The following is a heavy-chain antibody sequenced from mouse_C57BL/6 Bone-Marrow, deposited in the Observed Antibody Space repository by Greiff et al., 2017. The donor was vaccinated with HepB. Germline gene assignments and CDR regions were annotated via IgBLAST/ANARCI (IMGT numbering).Heavy chain of an antibody. Sequence: QVQLQQSGAELVKPGASVKISCKASGYAFSSYWMNWVKQRPGKGLEWIGQIYPGDGDTNDNGKFKGKATLTADKSYSTAYMQVSSLTSEDSAVYFCARRSVVSRYFDVWGTGTTVTVSS. D-gene: IGHD1-1*01. CDR1: GYAFSSYW. CDR3: ARRSVVSRYFDV. CDR2: IYPGDGDT. V-gene: IGHV1-80*01. J-gene: IGHJ1*03.